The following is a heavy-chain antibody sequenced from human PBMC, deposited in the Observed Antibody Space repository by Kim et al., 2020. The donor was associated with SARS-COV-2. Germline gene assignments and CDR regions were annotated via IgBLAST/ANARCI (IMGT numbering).Heavy chain of an antibody. V-gene: IGHV1-2*06. Sequence: ASVKVSCKASGYTFTGYYMHWVRQAPGQGLEWMGRINPNSGGTNYAQKFQGRVTMTRDTSISTAYMELSRLRSDDTAVYYCARVLGGSYYGVDYWGQGTLVTVSS. D-gene: IGHD1-26*01. J-gene: IGHJ4*02. CDR1: GYTFTGYY. CDR2: INPNSGGT. CDR3: ARVLGGSYYGVDY.